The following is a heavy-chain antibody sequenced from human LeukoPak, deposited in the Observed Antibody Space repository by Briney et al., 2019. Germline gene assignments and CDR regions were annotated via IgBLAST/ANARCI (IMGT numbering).Heavy chain of an antibody. CDR2: INPNSGGT. D-gene: IGHD2-2*01. CDR3: ARDLGVVRAFDI. J-gene: IGHJ3*02. CDR1: GYTFTCYY. V-gene: IGHV1-2*02. Sequence: ASVKVSCKASGYTFTCYYMHWVRQAPGQGLEWMGWINPNSGGTNYAQKFQGRVTMTRDTSISTAYMELSRLRSDDTAVYYCARDLGVVRAFDIWGQGTMVTVSS.